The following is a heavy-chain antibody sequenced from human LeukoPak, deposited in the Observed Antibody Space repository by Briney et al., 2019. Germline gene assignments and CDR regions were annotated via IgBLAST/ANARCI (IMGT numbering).Heavy chain of an antibody. D-gene: IGHD4-23*01. Sequence: GGSLRLSCAASGFTFSSYWMHWVRQAPGKGLVWVSRINSDGSSTSYADSVKGRFTISRDNAKNTLYLQMNSLRAEDTAVYYCARDLEVTVVTASDAFDIWGQGTMVTVSS. CDR1: GFTFSSYW. CDR2: INSDGSST. V-gene: IGHV3-74*01. J-gene: IGHJ3*02. CDR3: ARDLEVTVVTASDAFDI.